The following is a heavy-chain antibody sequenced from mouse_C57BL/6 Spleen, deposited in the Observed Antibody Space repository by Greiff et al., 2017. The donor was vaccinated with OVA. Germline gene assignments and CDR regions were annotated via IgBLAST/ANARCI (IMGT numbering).Heavy chain of an antibody. D-gene: IGHD2-12*01. Sequence: VQLQQSGPELVKPGASVKISCKASGYAFSSSWMNWVKQRPGKGLEWIGRIYPGDGDTNYNGKFKGKATLTADKSSSTAYMQLSSLTSEDSAVYFCATIANDYYAMDYWGQGTSVTDSS. CDR1: GYAFSSSW. CDR2: IYPGDGDT. J-gene: IGHJ4*01. CDR3: ATIANDYYAMDY. V-gene: IGHV1-82*01.